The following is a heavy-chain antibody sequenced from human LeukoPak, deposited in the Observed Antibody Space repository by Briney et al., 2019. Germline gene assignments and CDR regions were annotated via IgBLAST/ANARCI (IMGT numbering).Heavy chain of an antibody. Sequence: GGSLRLSCAASGFTFSSYAMHWVRQAPGKGLEWVAVISYDGSNKYYADSVKGRFTISRDNSKNTLYLQMNSLRAEDTAVYYCARDGLRTAAGYYFDYWGQGTLVTVSS. J-gene: IGHJ4*02. D-gene: IGHD6-13*01. CDR2: ISYDGSNK. CDR1: GFTFSSYA. V-gene: IGHV3-30-3*01. CDR3: ARDGLRTAAGYYFDY.